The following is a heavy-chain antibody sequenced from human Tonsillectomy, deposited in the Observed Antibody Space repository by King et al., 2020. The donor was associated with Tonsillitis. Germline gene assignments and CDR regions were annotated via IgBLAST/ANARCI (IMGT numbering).Heavy chain of an antibody. Sequence: LPLQESGPGLVKPSETLSLTCTVSGGSISSSSYYWGWIRQPPGKGLEWIGSIYYSGSTYYNPSLKSRVTISVDTSKNQFSLKLSSVTAADTAVDYCAGNYDGSGSYYNVPFDYWGQGTLVTVSS. CDR1: GGSISSSSYY. D-gene: IGHD3-10*01. V-gene: IGHV4-39*01. J-gene: IGHJ4*02. CDR3: AGNYDGSGSYYNVPFDY. CDR2: IYYSGST.